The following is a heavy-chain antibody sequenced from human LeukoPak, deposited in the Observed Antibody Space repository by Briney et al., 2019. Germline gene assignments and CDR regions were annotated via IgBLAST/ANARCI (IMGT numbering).Heavy chain of an antibody. V-gene: IGHV1-69*04. CDR2: IIPILGIA. CDR1: GGTFSSYA. D-gene: IGHD6-19*01. CDR3: ARDLIAVAGTVDY. Sequence: SVKVSCKASGGTFSSYAISWVRQAPGQGLEWMGRIIPILGIANYAQKFQGRVTITADKSTSTAYMELSSLRSEDTAVYYCARDLIAVAGTVDYWGQGTLVTVSS. J-gene: IGHJ4*02.